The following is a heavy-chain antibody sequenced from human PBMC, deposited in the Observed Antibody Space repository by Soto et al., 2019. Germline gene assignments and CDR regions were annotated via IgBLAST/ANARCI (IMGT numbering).Heavy chain of an antibody. CDR1: GYTFTSYY. J-gene: IGHJ6*02. CDR2: INPSGGST. CDR3: ARDRAGYSYGYMDYYGMDV. Sequence: RASVKVSCKASGYTFTSYYMHWVRQAPGQGLEWMGIINPSGGSTSYAQKFQGRVTMTRDTSTSTVYMELSSLRSEDTAVYYCARDRAGYSYGYMDYYGMDVWGQGTTVTVSS. V-gene: IGHV1-46*01. D-gene: IGHD5-18*01.